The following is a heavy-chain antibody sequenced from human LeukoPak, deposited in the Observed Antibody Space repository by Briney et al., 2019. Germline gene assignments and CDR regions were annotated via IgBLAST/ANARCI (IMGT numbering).Heavy chain of an antibody. V-gene: IGHV3-33*08. J-gene: IGHJ4*02. Sequence: PGTSLRLSCAASGFTFSSYAMHWVRQAPGKGLEWVAVLWSDGTTNYCADSVKGRFTFSRDNSKNTLHLEMNSLRAEDTALYYCARERAPFDGLDHWGQGTLVTVSS. CDR1: GFTFSSYA. CDR2: LWSDGTTN. CDR3: ARERAPFDGLDH.